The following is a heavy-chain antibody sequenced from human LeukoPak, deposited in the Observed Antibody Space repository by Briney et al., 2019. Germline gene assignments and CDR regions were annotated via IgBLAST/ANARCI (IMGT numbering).Heavy chain of an antibody. CDR2: IYPADSTA. J-gene: IGHJ4*02. V-gene: IGHV5-51*01. Sequence: GESLKISCKASGYSFTTYWIGWVRQVPGKGLEWVGIIYPADSTAKYSPFFQGQVTISVDKSISTAYLQWSSLKASDTAMYYCARLYYYDSSGGPVGFDYWGQGTLVTVSS. CDR3: ARLYYYDSSGGPVGFDY. D-gene: IGHD3-22*01. CDR1: GYSFTTYW.